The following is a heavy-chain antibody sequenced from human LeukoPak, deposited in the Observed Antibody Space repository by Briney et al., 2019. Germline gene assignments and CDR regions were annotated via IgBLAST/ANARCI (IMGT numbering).Heavy chain of an antibody. J-gene: IGHJ5*02. V-gene: IGHV1-18*04. D-gene: IGHD2-2*01. CDR2: ISAYNGNT. CDR1: GYTFTSYG. Sequence: ASVKVSCKASGYTFTSYGISWVRQAPGQGLEWMGWISAYNGNTNYAQKLQGRVTMTTDTSTSTAYMELRSLRSDGTAVYYCARALVGVVVVPAAIGGIDPWGQGTLVTVSS. CDR3: ARALVGVVVVPAAIGGIDP.